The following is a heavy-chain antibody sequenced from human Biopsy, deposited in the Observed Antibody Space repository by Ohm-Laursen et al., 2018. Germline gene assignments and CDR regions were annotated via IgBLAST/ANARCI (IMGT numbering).Heavy chain of an antibody. CDR3: AKCMTGGSNYYFHH. J-gene: IGHJ4*02. D-gene: IGHD2-8*01. Sequence: SSLRLSCAASGFTFSIYGMHWVRQAPGKGLEWVAVIWYDGSNKYYADSVKGRFTISRDNSKNTLYLQMNSLRGEDTAVYYCAKCMTGGSNYYFHHCGQGTLVTVSS. CDR2: IWYDGSNK. V-gene: IGHV3-33*06. CDR1: GFTFSIYG.